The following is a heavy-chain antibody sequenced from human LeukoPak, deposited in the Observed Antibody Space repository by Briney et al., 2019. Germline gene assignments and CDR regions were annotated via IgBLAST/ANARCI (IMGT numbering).Heavy chain of an antibody. CDR3: ARVAELRYFVRTGYYFDY. V-gene: IGHV1-69*13. CDR2: IIPIFGTA. D-gene: IGHD3-9*01. CDR1: GGTFSSYA. Sequence: SVKVSCKASGGTFSSYAISWVRQAPGQGLEWMGGIIPIFGTANYAQKFQGRVTITADESTSTAYMELSSLRSEDTAVYYCARVAELRYFVRTGYYFDYWGQGTLVTVSS. J-gene: IGHJ4*02.